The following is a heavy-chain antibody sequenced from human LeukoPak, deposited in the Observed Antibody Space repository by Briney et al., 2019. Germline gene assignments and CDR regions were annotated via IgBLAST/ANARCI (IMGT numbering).Heavy chain of an antibody. Sequence: SETLSLTCTVSGGSISSDYWSWIRQPPGKGLEWIGYIYYCGTTNYNPSLKSRVTISVDTSKNQFSLKLTSVTAADTAVYFCARGGKWLQIDYWGQGTLVTVSS. V-gene: IGHV4-59*01. CDR2: IYYCGTT. CDR1: GGSISSDY. J-gene: IGHJ4*02. D-gene: IGHD5-24*01. CDR3: ARGGKWLQIDY.